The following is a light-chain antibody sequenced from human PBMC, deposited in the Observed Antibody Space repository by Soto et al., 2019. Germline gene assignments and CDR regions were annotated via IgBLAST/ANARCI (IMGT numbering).Light chain of an antibody. CDR2: DAS. J-gene: IGKJ5*01. Sequence: EIVLTQSPATLSLSPGERATLSCRASQSVRTNLAWYQQKVGQAPRLLIYDASKRATGIPARFSGSGSGPDLPLTISSLEPEAFAVYDCQQGYSWPLITFGQGTRLEIK. V-gene: IGKV3-11*01. CDR3: QQGYSWPLIT. CDR1: QSVRTN.